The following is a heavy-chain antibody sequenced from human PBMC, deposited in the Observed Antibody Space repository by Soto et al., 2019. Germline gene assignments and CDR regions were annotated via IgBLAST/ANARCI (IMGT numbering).Heavy chain of an antibody. CDR1: GYPFTSYG. D-gene: IGHD2-2*02. CDR3: ARAEYLRALGDYGMDV. V-gene: IGHV1-18*04. J-gene: IGHJ6*02. CDR2: ISAYNGNK. Sequence: QVQLVKSGAEVKKPGASVKVSCKTSGYPFTSYGISWVRQAPGQGLEWMGWISAYNGNKNYAQKLQGKVTMTTDTPTSTAYIELKSLKADDTAVYYFARAEYLRALGDYGMDVWGQGTTLTVSS.